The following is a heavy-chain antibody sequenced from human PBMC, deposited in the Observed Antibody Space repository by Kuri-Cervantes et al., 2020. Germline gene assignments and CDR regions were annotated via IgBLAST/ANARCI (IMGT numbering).Heavy chain of an antibody. CDR2: ISGSGGST. Sequence: GESLKISCAASGFTFSSYAMGWVRQAPGKGLEWVSAISGSGGSTYYADSVKGRFTVSRDNAKNTLYLQMNSLRAEDTAVCYCARVSHYYGSGSSRAFDIWGQGTMVTVSS. J-gene: IGHJ3*02. D-gene: IGHD3-10*01. CDR3: ARVSHYYGSGSSRAFDI. CDR1: GFTFSSYA. V-gene: IGHV3-23*01.